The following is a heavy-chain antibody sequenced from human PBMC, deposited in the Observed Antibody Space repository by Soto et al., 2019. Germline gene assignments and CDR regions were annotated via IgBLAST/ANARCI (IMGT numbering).Heavy chain of an antibody. D-gene: IGHD2-2*01. CDR3: AKDGRYCSSTSCYRTYYYYYGMDV. CDR1: GFTFSSYA. J-gene: IGHJ6*02. Sequence: GGSLRLSCAASGFTFSSYAMSWVRQAPGKGLEWVSAISGSGGSTYYADSVKGRFTISRDNSKNTLYLQMNSLRAEDTAVYYCAKDGRYCSSTSCYRTYYYYYGMDVWGQGTTVTVSS. CDR2: ISGSGGST. V-gene: IGHV3-23*01.